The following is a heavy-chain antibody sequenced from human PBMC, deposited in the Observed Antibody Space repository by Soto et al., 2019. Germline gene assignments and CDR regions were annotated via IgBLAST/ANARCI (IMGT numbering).Heavy chain of an antibody. CDR2: INHSGST. J-gene: IGHJ6*02. Sequence: PSETLSLTCAVYGGSFSGYYWSWIRQPPGKGLEWIGEINHSGSTNYNPSLKSRVTISVDTSKNQFSLKLSSVTAAGTAVYYCARGTYYDFWSGYWIVYGMDVWGQGTTVTVSS. CDR1: GGSFSGYY. V-gene: IGHV4-34*01. CDR3: ARGTYYDFWSGYWIVYGMDV. D-gene: IGHD3-3*01.